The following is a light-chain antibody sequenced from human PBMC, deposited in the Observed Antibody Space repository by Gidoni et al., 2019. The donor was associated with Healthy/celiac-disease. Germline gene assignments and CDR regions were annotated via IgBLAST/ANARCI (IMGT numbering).Light chain of an antibody. CDR2: DVS. J-gene: IGKJ4*01. CDR3: QHYGSSPLT. Sequence: EIVLTQSPGTLSLSPGERATLSCRASQTVNSIYLAWYQQRPGHAPRLLIYDVSTRAAGFPDRFSGSGSGTDFTLTISSLEPEDFAVYYCQHYGSSPLTFGGGTKVEI. V-gene: IGKV3-20*01. CDR1: QTVNSIY.